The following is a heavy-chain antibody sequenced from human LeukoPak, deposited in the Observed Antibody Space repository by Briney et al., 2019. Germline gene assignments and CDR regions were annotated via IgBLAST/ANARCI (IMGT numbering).Heavy chain of an antibody. CDR1: GFIFSSYG. CDR2: FSDNGGSGGT. J-gene: IGHJ4*02. Sequence: GGSLRLSCAASGFIFSSYGMSWVRQAPGKGLEWVSGFSDNGGSGGTDCADSVKGPSTISRDNSRNTLYLQMNSLRAEDTAVYYCARDENEIFTGTLDFWGEGTLATVSS. CDR3: ARDENEIFTGTLDF. V-gene: IGHV3-23*01. D-gene: IGHD3-9*01.